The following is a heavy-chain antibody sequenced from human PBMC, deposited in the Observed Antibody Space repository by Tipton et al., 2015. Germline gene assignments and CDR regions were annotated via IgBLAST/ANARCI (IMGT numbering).Heavy chain of an antibody. Sequence: LQSRVTISIDTSMNQFSLKLTSVTAADTAVYYCARAFIAVSGPFDYWGRGAHVTVSS. D-gene: IGHD6-19*01. CDR3: ARAFIAVSGPFDY. V-gene: IGHV4-59*01. J-gene: IGHJ4*02.